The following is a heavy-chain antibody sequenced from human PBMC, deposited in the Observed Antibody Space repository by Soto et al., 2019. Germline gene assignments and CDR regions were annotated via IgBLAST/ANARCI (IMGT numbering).Heavy chain of an antibody. Sequence: PGGSLRLSCAASGFTFSSYGMHWVRQAPGKGLEWVTVIWYDGSNKYYADSVKGRFTISRDNSKNTLYLQMNSLKTEDTAVYYCTTDDAPGIAAAAQGTSSDYYYYYGMDVWGQGTTVTVSS. CDR1: GFTFSSYG. J-gene: IGHJ6*02. D-gene: IGHD6-13*01. CDR3: TTDDAPGIAAAAQGTSSDYYYYYGMDV. CDR2: IWYDGSNK. V-gene: IGHV3-33*01.